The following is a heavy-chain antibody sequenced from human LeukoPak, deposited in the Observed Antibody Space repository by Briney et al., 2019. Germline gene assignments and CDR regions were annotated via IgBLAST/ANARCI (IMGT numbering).Heavy chain of an antibody. D-gene: IGHD6-13*01. Sequence: SETLSLTCTVSGGSISSSSYYWGWIRQPPGKGLEWIGSIYYSGSTYYNPSLKSRVTISVDTSKNQFSLKLSSVTAADTAVYYCARRVDGYSSSWGFDYWGQGTLVTVSS. CDR3: ARRVDGYSSSWGFDY. V-gene: IGHV4-39*01. CDR2: IYYSGST. J-gene: IGHJ4*02. CDR1: GGSISSSSYY.